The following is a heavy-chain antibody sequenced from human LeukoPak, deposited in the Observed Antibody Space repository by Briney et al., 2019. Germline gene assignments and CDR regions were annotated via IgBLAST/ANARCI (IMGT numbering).Heavy chain of an antibody. V-gene: IGHV4-59*01. Sequence: SETLSLTCTVSGDSIGSYYWSWVRQPPGKRLEWIGYIHYTGSTEYNPSLKSRVTISADTSKNQFSLKLISVTAADTAVYYCARLLDSGSQDTWGQGTLVTVSS. CDR2: IHYTGST. CDR1: GDSIGSYY. D-gene: IGHD3-10*01. CDR3: ARLLDSGSQDT. J-gene: IGHJ5*02.